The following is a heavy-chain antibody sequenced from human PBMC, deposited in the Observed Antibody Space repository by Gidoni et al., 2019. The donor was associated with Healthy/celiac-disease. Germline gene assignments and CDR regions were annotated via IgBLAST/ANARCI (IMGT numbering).Heavy chain of an antibody. CDR1: GRTFSSYA. J-gene: IGHJ4*02. Sequence: QVQLVQSGAEVKKPGSSVKVSCKASGRTFSSYAISLVRQAPGQGLEWRGGIIPICGTANYAQKFQGRVKITADESTSTAYMELSSLRSEDTAVYYCAREGAVAVQYYFDYWGQGTLVTVSS. V-gene: IGHV1-69*01. CDR2: IIPICGTA. D-gene: IGHD6-19*01. CDR3: AREGAVAVQYYFDY.